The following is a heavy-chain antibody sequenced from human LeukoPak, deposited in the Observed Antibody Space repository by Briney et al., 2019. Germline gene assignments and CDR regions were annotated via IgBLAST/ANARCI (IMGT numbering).Heavy chain of an antibody. V-gene: IGHV1-46*01. CDR3: ARNVPATTGAFDI. Sequence: ASVKDSCKASGYTFTSYYMHWVRQAPGQGLEWMGIINPSGGSTSYAQKFQGRVTMTRDTSTSTVYMELSSLRSEDTAVYYCARNVPATTGAFDIWGQGTMVTVSS. J-gene: IGHJ3*02. CDR1: GYTFTSYY. CDR2: INPSGGST. D-gene: IGHD2-2*01.